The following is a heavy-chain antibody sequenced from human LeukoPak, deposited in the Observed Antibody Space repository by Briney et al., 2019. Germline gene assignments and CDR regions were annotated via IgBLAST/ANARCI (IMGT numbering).Heavy chain of an antibody. CDR3: ARETSQKGAHYMDV. D-gene: IGHD3-16*01. J-gene: IGHJ6*03. Sequence: SETLSLTCTVSGGSISSNSYYWGWIRQPPGKGLEWIGSIYYSGSTYYNPSLKSRVTISVDTSKNQFSLKLSSVTAADTAVYYCARETSQKGAHYMDVWGKGTTVTISS. CDR2: IYYSGST. CDR1: GGSISSNSYY. V-gene: IGHV4-39*07.